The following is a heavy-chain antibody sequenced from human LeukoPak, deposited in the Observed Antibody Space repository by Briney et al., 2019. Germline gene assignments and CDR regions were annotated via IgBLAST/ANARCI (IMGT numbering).Heavy chain of an antibody. CDR1: GFTVSSNY. V-gene: IGHV3-30-3*01. D-gene: IGHD1-26*01. Sequence: GGSLRLSCAASGFTVSSNYMSWVRQAPGKGLEWVAVISYDGSNKYYADSVKGRFTISRDNSKNTLYLQMNSLRAEDTAVYYCARDAPGYSWELDYWGQGTLVTVSS. CDR3: ARDAPGYSWELDY. CDR2: ISYDGSNK. J-gene: IGHJ4*02.